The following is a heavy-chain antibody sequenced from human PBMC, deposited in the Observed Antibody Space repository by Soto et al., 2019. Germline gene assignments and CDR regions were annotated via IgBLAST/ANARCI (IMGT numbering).Heavy chain of an antibody. CDR3: ARDYSSGSGRGGVDV. J-gene: IGHJ6*02. D-gene: IGHD3-10*01. CDR2: IFGGGST. CDR1: GFTVSSNY. V-gene: IGHV3-66*01. Sequence: GGSLRLSCAASGFTVSSNYMSWVRQAPGKGLEWVSVIFGGGSTYYADSVKGRFTISRDNSKNTVWLQMGSLRLEDMAVYYCARDYSSGSGRGGVDVWGQGTTVTVSS.